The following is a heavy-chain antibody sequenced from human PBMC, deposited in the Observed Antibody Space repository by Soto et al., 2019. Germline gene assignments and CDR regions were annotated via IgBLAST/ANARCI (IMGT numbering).Heavy chain of an antibody. Sequence: GETLKISCKGSGYSFTSYWIGWVRQMPGKGLERMGTIYPGDSDTRYSPSFQGQDTISADKSISTAYLQWSSLKASDTAMYYCASPSIAARPGYYYYGIDVWGQGTTVTVSS. CDR3: ASPSIAARPGYYYYGIDV. CDR2: IYPGDSDT. D-gene: IGHD6-6*01. V-gene: IGHV5-51*01. CDR1: GYSFTSYW. J-gene: IGHJ6*02.